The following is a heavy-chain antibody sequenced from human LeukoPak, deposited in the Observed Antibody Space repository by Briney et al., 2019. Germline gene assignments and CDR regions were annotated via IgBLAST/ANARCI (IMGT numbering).Heavy chain of an antibody. CDR3: ARDLSHQWTGESSPYYYYYMDV. CDR2: INPSGGST. D-gene: IGHD3-10*01. CDR1: GYTFTSYY. J-gene: IGHJ6*03. Sequence: GASVKVSCKASGYTFTSYYMHWVRQAPGQGLEWMGIINPSGGSTSYAQKFQGRVTMTRDMSTSTVYMELSSLRSEDTAVYYCARDLSHQWTGESSPYYYYYMDVWGKGTTVTVSS. V-gene: IGHV1-46*01.